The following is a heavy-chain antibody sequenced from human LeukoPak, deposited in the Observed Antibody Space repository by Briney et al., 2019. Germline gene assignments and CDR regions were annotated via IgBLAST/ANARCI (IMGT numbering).Heavy chain of an antibody. Sequence: SGPVLVKPTETLTLTCTVSGFSLSNARMGVSWIRQPPGKGLEWIASIYYSGSTYYNPSLKSRVTISVDTSKNQLSLKLSSLTAADTAVYYCASHEYSGSYYGLSWFDPWGQGTLVTVSS. CDR3: ASHEYSGSYYGLSWFDP. V-gene: IGHV4-39*01. CDR2: IYYSGST. J-gene: IGHJ5*02. CDR1: GFSLSNARMG. D-gene: IGHD1-26*01.